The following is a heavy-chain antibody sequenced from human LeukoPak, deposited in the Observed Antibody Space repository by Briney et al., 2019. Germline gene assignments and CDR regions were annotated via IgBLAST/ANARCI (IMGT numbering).Heavy chain of an antibody. CDR3: ARGGPYYESNGYQYFDY. CDR1: GGSIRSSYYY. CDR2: IYDSGST. J-gene: IGHJ4*02. V-gene: IGHV4-39*07. Sequence: PSETLSLTCTVSGGSIRSSYYYWGWIRQPPGKGLEWIGSIYDSGSTYYNPSLKSRVTISVDTSKNQFSLKLSSVTAADTAVYYCARGGPYYESNGYQYFDYWGQGTLVTVSS. D-gene: IGHD3-22*01.